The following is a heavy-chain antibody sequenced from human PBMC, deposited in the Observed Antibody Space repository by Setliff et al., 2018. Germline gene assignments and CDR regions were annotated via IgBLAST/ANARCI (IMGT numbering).Heavy chain of an antibody. CDR3: ARNRVALYDAFDI. V-gene: IGHV5-51*01. J-gene: IGHJ3*02. CDR2: IHPSNSDT. CDR1: GYSLTDYW. D-gene: IGHD5-12*01. Sequence: PGESLKISCKGSGYSLTDYWIGWVRQMPGEGLEWMGIIHPSNSDTVYSPSFQGQVTISADRSITTAYLQWSSLKASDTAIYYCARNRVALYDAFDIWGQGTMVTVSS.